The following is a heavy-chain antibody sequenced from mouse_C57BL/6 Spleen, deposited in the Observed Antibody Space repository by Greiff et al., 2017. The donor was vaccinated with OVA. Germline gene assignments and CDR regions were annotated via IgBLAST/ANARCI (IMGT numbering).Heavy chain of an antibody. CDR2: IWSDGST. D-gene: IGHD2-5*01. CDR3: ARHNSNYVNYAMDY. V-gene: IGHV2-6-1*01. J-gene: IGHJ4*01. Sequence: VHLVESGPGLVAPSQSLSITCTVSGFSLTSYGVHWVRQPPGKGLEWLVVIWSDGSTTYNSALKSRLSISKDNSNSQVFLKMNSLQTDDTAMYYCARHNSNYVNYAMDYWGQGTSVTVSS. CDR1: GFSLTSYG.